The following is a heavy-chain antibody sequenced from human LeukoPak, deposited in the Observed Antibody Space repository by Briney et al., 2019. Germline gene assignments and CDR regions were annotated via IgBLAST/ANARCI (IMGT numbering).Heavy chain of an antibody. J-gene: IGHJ6*03. V-gene: IGHV4-59*01. Sequence: SETLSLTCTVSGGSISSYYWSWIRQPPGKGLEWIGYIYYSGSTNYNPSLKSRVTISVDTSKNQFSLKLSSVTAADTAVYYCASTLLGYCSGGSCSLYYYYYMDVWGKGTTVTVSS. D-gene: IGHD2-15*01. CDR3: ASTLLGYCSGGSCSLYYYYYMDV. CDR2: IYYSGST. CDR1: GGSISSYY.